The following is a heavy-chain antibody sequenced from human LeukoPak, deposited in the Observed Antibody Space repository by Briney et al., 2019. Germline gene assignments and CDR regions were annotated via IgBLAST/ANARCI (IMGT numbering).Heavy chain of an antibody. CDR3: AREVRGNYYDSSGYYDY. J-gene: IGHJ4*02. CDR1: GFTVSIDY. Sequence: GGSLRLSSAASGFTVSIDYMSSVRQAPGKGLEWGSVIYSGGSTYYADSVKGRFTISRDNSKNTLYLQMNSLRAEDTAVYYCAREVRGNYYDSSGYYDYWGQGTLVTVSS. V-gene: IGHV3-53*01. D-gene: IGHD3-22*01. CDR2: IYSGGST.